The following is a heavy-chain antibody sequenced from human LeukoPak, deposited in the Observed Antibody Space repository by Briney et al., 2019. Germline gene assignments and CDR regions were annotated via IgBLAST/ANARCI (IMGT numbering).Heavy chain of an antibody. J-gene: IGHJ4*02. V-gene: IGHV3-7*01. D-gene: IGHD5-24*01. CDR2: IKHDGSEK. Sequence: PGGSLRLSCAASGFTFSSYWMGWVRQAPGKGLEWVANIKHDGSEKYYVDSVKGRFTISRDNAKNSLYLQMNSLRAEDTAVYYCARDSNPVKLDGYMLDYWGQGTLVTVSS. CDR1: GFTFSSYW. CDR3: ARDSNPVKLDGYMLDY.